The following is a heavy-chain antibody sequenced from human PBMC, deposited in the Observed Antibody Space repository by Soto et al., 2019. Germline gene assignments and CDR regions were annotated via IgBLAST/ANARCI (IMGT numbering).Heavy chain of an antibody. J-gene: IGHJ2*01. CDR1: GFTFSNYA. Sequence: QVQLVESGGGVVQPGTSLRLSCAASGFTFSNYALLWVRQAPGKGLEWVAVISHDATNKYHTDSVKGRFTISRDNSMDTLYLQMHSLRIEDTAVYYCVSVPGYGGFTWKFDLWGRGTLVTVS. D-gene: IGHD4-17*01. CDR3: VSVPGYGGFTWKFDL. CDR2: ISHDATNK. V-gene: IGHV3-30-3*01.